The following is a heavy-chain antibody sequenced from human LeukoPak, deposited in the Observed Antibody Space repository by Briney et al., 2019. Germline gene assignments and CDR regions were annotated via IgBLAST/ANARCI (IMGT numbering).Heavy chain of an antibody. D-gene: IGHD6-13*01. J-gene: IGHJ3*02. CDR3: ARGAWSSSWSGDDAFDI. CDR1: GDSVSSNSAA. CDR2: TYYRSKWYN. Sequence: SQTLSLTCAISGDSVSSNSAAWNWVRQSPSRGLEWLGRTYYRSKWYNDYAVSVKSRITINPDTSKNQFSLQLNSVTPEDTAVYYCARGAWSSSWSGDDAFDIWGQGTMVTVSS. V-gene: IGHV6-1*01.